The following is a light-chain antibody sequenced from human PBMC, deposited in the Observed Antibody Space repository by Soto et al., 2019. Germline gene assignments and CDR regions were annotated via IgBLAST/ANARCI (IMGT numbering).Light chain of an antibody. Sequence: AIPLTQSPSSLSASVGDRVTITCRASQGIGSTLAWYQQKPGKPPKLLIYYASSLPSGVPSRFSGSGSGTDFTLTISSLQPEDFATYYCQQFNSYPLTFGGGTKVEI. CDR3: QQFNSYPLT. V-gene: IGKV1-13*02. J-gene: IGKJ4*01. CDR1: QGIGST. CDR2: YAS.